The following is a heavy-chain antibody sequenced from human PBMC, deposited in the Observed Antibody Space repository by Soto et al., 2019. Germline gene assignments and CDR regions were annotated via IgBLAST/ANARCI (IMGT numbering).Heavy chain of an antibody. CDR2: IRSKAYGGTT. Sequence: GGSLRLSCTASGFTFGDYAMSWFRQAPGKGLEWVGFIRSKAYGGTTEYAASVKGRFTISRDDSKSIAYLQMNSLKTEDTAVYYCTRVLPKFTMVRVFDYWGQGTLVTVSS. D-gene: IGHD3-10*01. V-gene: IGHV3-49*03. CDR3: TRVLPKFTMVRVFDY. CDR1: GFTFGDYA. J-gene: IGHJ4*02.